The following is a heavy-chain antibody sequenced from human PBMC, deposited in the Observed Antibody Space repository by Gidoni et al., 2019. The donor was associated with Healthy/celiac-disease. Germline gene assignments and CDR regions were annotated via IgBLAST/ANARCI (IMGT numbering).Heavy chain of an antibody. V-gene: IGHV3-7*01. D-gene: IGHD4-17*01. Sequence: EVQRVESGGGVVQPGGSLRLSCADAGFTFSSYWMSWVRQAPGEGLEWVANIKQDGSEKYYVDSVKGRFTISRDNAKNSLYLQMNSLRAEDTAVYYCANTRTTGSAFDIWGQGTMVTVSS. CDR2: IKQDGSEK. CDR1: GFTFSSYW. J-gene: IGHJ3*02. CDR3: ANTRTTGSAFDI.